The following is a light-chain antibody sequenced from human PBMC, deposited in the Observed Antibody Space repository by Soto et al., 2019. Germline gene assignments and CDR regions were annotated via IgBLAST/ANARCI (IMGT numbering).Light chain of an antibody. J-gene: IGKJ2*01. CDR2: AAS. Sequence: DIQMTQSPSSLSASVGDRLTITCRASQSISSYLNWYQQKPGKAPKLLIYAASSLQSGVPSRFSGSGSGTDFTLTISSLQPEDFATYYCQQSYSTPPGYTFGQGTKVDI. CDR1: QSISSY. CDR3: QQSYSTPPGYT. V-gene: IGKV1-39*01.